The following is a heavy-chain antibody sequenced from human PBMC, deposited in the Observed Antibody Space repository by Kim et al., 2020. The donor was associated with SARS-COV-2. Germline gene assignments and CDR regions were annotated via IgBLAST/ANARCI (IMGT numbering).Heavy chain of an antibody. CDR3: AKDSLYMVRGVTVWLGNGMDV. CDR2: ISYDGSNK. J-gene: IGHJ6*02. Sequence: GGSLRLSCAASGFTFSSYGMHWVRQAPGKGLEWVAVISYDGSNKYYADSVKGRFTISRDNSKNTLYLQMNSLRAEDTAVYYCAKDSLYMVRGVTVWLGNGMDVWGQGTTVTVSS. D-gene: IGHD3-10*01. V-gene: IGHV3-30*18. CDR1: GFTFSSYG.